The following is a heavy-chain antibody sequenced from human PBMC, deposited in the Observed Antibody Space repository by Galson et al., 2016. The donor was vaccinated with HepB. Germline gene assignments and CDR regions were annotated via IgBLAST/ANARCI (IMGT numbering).Heavy chain of an antibody. Sequence: QSGAEVKKPGESLRIACKASGYKFSSYWIGWVRQMPGKGLEWMAIIYPGDSDTRYSPAFQGQVTISADTSISTAYLQWSSLRASDTAIYYCARGDFWSGYYYYGMEAWGQGTTVTVS. J-gene: IGHJ6*02. V-gene: IGHV5-51*03. D-gene: IGHD3-3*01. CDR3: ARGDFWSGYYYYGMEA. CDR1: GYKFSSYW. CDR2: IYPGDSDT.